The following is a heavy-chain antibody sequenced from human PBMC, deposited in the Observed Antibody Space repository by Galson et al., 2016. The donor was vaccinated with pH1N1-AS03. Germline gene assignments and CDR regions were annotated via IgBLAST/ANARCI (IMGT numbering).Heavy chain of an antibody. V-gene: IGHV3-23*01. Sequence: SLRLSCAASGFTFSSYAMSWVRQAPGKGLEWVASIIGAGGVPYYAGSVKGRFAVPRDTPENTVYLQLDRLRAEDTAVYSCAKDKEAVADRRGYFFDDWGQGTLVTVSS. J-gene: IGHJ4*02. D-gene: IGHD3-10*01. CDR3: AKDKEAVADRRGYFFDD. CDR1: GFTFSSYA. CDR2: IIGAGGVP.